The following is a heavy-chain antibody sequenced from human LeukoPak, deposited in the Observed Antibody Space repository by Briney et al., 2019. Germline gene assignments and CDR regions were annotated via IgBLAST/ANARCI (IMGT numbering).Heavy chain of an antibody. J-gene: IGHJ6*02. D-gene: IGHD6-13*01. CDR1: GFTFSSYS. CDR2: ISSSSSYI. Sequence: PGGSLRLSCAASGFTFSSYSMNLVRQAPWKGLEWVSSISSSSSYIYYADSVKGRFTISRDNAKNSLYLQMNSLRAEDTAVYYCAREAGIAAAGYYYYGMDVWGQGTTVTVSS. CDR3: AREAGIAAAGYYYYGMDV. V-gene: IGHV3-21*01.